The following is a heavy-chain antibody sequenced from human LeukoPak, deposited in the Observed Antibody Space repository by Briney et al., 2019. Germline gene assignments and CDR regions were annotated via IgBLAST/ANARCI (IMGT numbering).Heavy chain of an antibody. D-gene: IGHD3-9*01. Sequence: RPGGSLRLSSAASGFTFDDYGMSWVRQAPGKGLEWVSGINWNGGSTGYADSVKGRFTISRDNAKNSLYLQMNSLRAEDTALYYCARVLYYDILTGPFDYWGQGTLVTVSS. CDR3: ARVLYYDILTGPFDY. CDR1: GFTFDDYG. V-gene: IGHV3-20*04. CDR2: INWNGGST. J-gene: IGHJ4*02.